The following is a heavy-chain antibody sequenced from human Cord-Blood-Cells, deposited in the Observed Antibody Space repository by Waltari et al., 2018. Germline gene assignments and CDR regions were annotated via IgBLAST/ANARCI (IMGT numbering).Heavy chain of an antibody. CDR3: ARDRGQQLVQDYYYGMDV. Sequence: QVQLVQSGAEVKKPGASVKVSCRASGYTVAGNYIPRAGRAPGQGLEWMGWINPKGGSKNYAQKFQGWVTMTRDTSISTAYMELSRLRSDDTAVYYCARDRGQQLVQDYYYGMDVWGQGTTVTVSS. CDR2: INPKGGSK. V-gene: IGHV1-2*04. D-gene: IGHD6-13*01. J-gene: IGHJ6*02. CDR1: GYTVAGNY.